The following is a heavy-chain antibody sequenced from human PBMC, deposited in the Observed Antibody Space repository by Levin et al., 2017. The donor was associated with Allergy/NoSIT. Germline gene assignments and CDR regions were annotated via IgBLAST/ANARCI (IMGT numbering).Heavy chain of an antibody. J-gene: IGHJ4*02. CDR3: AHATYYDFWSGDPPFDY. D-gene: IGHD3-3*01. V-gene: IGHV2-5*02. CDR2: IYWDDDK. CDR1: GFSLSTSGVG. Sequence: SGPTLVKPTQTLTLTCTFSGFSLSTSGVGVGWIRQPPGKALEWLALIYWDDDKRYSPSLKSRLTITKDTSKNQVVLTMTNMDPVDTATYYCAHATYYDFWSGDPPFDYWGQGTLVTVSS.